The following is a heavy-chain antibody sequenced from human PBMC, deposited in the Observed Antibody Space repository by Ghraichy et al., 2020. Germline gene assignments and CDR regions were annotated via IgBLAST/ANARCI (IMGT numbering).Heavy chain of an antibody. Sequence: GGSLRLSCAASGFTFTNYDMRWVRQAPGKGLEWVSSISGSGSYTYFPDSVKGRFTISRDNSKNTVYLQMNSLRAEDTALYYCATGVVSDRGFDSWGQGTLVIVSS. D-gene: IGHD5/OR15-5a*01. CDR1: GFTFTNYD. V-gene: IGHV3-23*01. CDR2: ISGSGSYT. CDR3: ATGVVSDRGFDS. J-gene: IGHJ4*02.